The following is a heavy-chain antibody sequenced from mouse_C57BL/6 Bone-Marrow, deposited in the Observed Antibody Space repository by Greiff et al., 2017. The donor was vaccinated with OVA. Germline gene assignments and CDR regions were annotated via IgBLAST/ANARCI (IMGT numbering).Heavy chain of an antibody. J-gene: IGHJ4*01. D-gene: IGHD3-2*02. CDR3: ARRLGYYYAMDY. CDR2: INPNNGGT. Sequence: EVKLQESGPELVKPGASVKIPCKASGYTFTDYNMDWVKQSHGKSLEWIGDINPNNGGTIYNQKFKGKATLTVDKSSSTAYMELRSLTSEDTAVYYCARRLGYYYAMDYWGQGTSVTVSS. CDR1: GYTFTDYN. V-gene: IGHV1-18*01.